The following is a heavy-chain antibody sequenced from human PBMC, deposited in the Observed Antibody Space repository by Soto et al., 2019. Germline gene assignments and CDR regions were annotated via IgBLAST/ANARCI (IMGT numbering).Heavy chain of an antibody. CDR1: GFTFSSYG. Sequence: QVQLVESGGGVVQPGRSLRLSCAASGFTFSSYGMHWVRQAPGKGLEWVAVISYDGSNKYYADSVKGRFTISRDNSKNTLYLQMNSLRAEESAVYYCAKDGVTPYGMDVWGHGTTVTVSS. CDR2: ISYDGSNK. D-gene: IGHD4-4*01. V-gene: IGHV3-30*18. CDR3: AKDGVTPYGMDV. J-gene: IGHJ6*02.